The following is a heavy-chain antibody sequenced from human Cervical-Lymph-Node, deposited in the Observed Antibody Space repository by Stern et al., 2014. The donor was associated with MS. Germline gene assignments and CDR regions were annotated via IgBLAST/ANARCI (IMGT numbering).Heavy chain of an antibody. Sequence: VQLVQSGAEVKKPGASVKVSCKASGYTFTSYAMHWVRQAPGQRLEWMGRINACNGNTNYSQKFQGRVTITRDTSARTAYIELSSLGSEDTAVYYCARNRVWGGTDYWGQGTLVTVSS. D-gene: IGHD3-16*01. J-gene: IGHJ4*02. CDR1: GYTFTSYA. CDR2: INACNGNT. CDR3: ARNRVWGGTDY. V-gene: IGHV1-3*01.